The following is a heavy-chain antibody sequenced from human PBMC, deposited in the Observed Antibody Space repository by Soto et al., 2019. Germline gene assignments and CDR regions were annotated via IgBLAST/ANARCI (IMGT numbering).Heavy chain of an antibody. CDR3: ARREKEYSSPGDY. V-gene: IGHV3-33*01. J-gene: IGHJ4*02. D-gene: IGHD6-6*01. Sequence: GGSLRLSCVASGFTFSDYGMHWVLHAPGKGLEWVAVMWYDGSNKHYADSVKGRFTISRDNTKNTVYLQMNSLRVEDTAVYYCARREKEYSSPGDYWGQGTLVTVSS. CDR2: MWYDGSNK. CDR1: GFTFSDYG.